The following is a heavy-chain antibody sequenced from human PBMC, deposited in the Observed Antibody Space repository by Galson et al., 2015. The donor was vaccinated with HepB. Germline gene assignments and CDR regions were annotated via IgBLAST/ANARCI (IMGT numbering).Heavy chain of an antibody. V-gene: IGHV1-69*06. D-gene: IGHD1-26*01. J-gene: IGHJ5*02. CDR3: ARENRWERRGWFDP. CDR2: IIPIFGTA. Sequence: SVKVSCKASGGTFSSYAISWVRQAPGQGLEWMGGIIPIFGTANYAQKFQGRVTITADKSTSTAYMELSSLRSEDTAVYYCARENRWERRGWFDPWGQGTLVTVSS. CDR1: GGTFSSYA.